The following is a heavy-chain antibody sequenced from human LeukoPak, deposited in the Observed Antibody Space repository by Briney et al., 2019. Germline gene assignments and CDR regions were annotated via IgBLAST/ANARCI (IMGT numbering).Heavy chain of an antibody. CDR2: IFYSGST. V-gene: IGHV4-59*01. J-gene: IGHJ5*02. Sequence: SETLSLTCTVSGGSIGTYYWTWIRQPPGKGLEWIGYIFYSGSTYYNPSLRSRVTISVDTSKNQFSLRLSPVTAADTAVYYCARDRRDQGWFDPWGQGTLVSVSS. CDR1: GGSIGTYY. CDR3: ARDRRDQGWFDP.